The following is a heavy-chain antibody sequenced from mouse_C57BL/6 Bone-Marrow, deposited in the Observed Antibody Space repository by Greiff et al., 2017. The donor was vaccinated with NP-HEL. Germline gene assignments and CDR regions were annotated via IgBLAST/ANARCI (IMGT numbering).Heavy chain of an antibody. D-gene: IGHD1-1*01. CDR2: INPSTGGT. Sequence: EVQLQQSGPELVKPGASVKISCKASGYSFTGYYMHWVKQSSEKSLEWIGEINPSTGGTSYNQKFKGKATLTVDKSSSTAYMQLKSLTSEDSAVYYCARPYYYGSLYYAMDYWGQGTSVTVSS. V-gene: IGHV1-43*01. CDR3: ARPYYYGSLYYAMDY. J-gene: IGHJ4*01. CDR1: GYSFTGYY.